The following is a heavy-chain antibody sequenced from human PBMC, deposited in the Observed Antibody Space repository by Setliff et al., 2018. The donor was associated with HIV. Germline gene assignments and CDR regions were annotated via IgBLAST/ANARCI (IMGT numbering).Heavy chain of an antibody. CDR2: IIPMFSTV. CDR1: GGTFSTHV. D-gene: IGHD2-15*01. V-gene: IGHV1-69*05. CDR3: ATDDHCSGGSCFLTMDY. J-gene: IGHJ4*02. Sequence: SVKVSCKASGGTFSTHVISWARQAPGQGLEWIGGIIPMFSTVNYAKKYQGRVTITTDESTTTAYMELTSLRSEDTAVYYCATDDHCSGGSCFLTMDYWGLGTLVTVSS.